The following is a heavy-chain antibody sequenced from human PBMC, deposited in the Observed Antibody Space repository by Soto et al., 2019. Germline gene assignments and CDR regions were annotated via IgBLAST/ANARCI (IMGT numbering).Heavy chain of an antibody. CDR3: ARVRAPGLLGYCSGGSCYSGHDFDY. CDR2: IIPIFGTA. Sequence: ASVKVSCKASGGTFSSYAISWVRQAPGQGLEWMGGIIPIFGTANYAQKFQGRVTITADESTSTAYMELSSLRSEDTAVYYCARVRAPGLLGYCSGGSCYSGHDFDYWGQGTLVTVSS. J-gene: IGHJ4*02. D-gene: IGHD2-15*01. V-gene: IGHV1-69*13. CDR1: GGTFSSYA.